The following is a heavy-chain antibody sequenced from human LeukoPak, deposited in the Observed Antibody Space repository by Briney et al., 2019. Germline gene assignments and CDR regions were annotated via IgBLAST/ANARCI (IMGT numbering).Heavy chain of an antibody. J-gene: IGHJ4*02. CDR1: GYTFTSYG. V-gene: IGHV1-18*01. CDR2: ISAYNGDT. Sequence: ASVKVSGKASGYTFTSYGISWVRQAPGQGLEWMGWISAYNGDTNYAQKLQGRVTMTTDTSTSTAYMELRSLRSEDTAVYYCARDQSYDSSGYFYWGQGTLVTVSS. CDR3: ARDQSYDSSGYFY. D-gene: IGHD3-22*01.